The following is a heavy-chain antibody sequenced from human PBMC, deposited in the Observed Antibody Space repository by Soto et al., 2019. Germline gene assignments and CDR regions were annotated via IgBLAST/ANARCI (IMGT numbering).Heavy chain of an antibody. CDR1: GGSFSGYY. CDR2: INHSGST. Sequence: SETLSLTCAVYGGSFSGYYWSWIRQPPGKGLEWIGEINHSGSTNYNPSLKSRVTISVDTSKNQFSLKLSSVTAADTAVYYCARGRGVLRFLEWSTYGMDVWGQGTTVTVSS. J-gene: IGHJ6*02. V-gene: IGHV4-34*01. D-gene: IGHD3-3*01. CDR3: ARGRGVLRFLEWSTYGMDV.